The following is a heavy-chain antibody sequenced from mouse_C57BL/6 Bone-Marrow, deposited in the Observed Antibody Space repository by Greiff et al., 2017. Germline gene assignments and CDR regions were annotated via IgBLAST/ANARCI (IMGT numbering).Heavy chain of an antibody. CDR3: AREYYGSSSPFDY. CDR1: GYTFTSYW. Sequence: VQLQQPGAELVKPGASVKLSCKASGYTFTSYWMRWVKQRPGQGLEWIGMIHPNSGSTNYNEKFKSKATLTVDKSSSTAYMHLSSLTSEDSAVYSCAREYYGSSSPFDYWGQGTTLTVSS. J-gene: IGHJ2*01. CDR2: IHPNSGST. D-gene: IGHD1-1*01. V-gene: IGHV1-64*01.